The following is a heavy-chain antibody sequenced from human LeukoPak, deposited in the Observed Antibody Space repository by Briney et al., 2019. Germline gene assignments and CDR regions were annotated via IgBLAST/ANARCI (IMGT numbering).Heavy chain of an antibody. CDR2: IYYSGST. J-gene: IGHJ6*03. V-gene: IGHV4-39*07. Sequence: PSETLSLTCTVSGGSISSSSYYWGWIRQPPGKGLEWIGSIYYSGSTYYNPSLKGRVTISGDTSKNQFSLKLSSVTAADTAVYYCARVRYYDSSGYYYYYYMDVWGKGTTVTVSS. D-gene: IGHD3-22*01. CDR1: GGSISSSSYY. CDR3: ARVRYYDSSGYYYYYYMDV.